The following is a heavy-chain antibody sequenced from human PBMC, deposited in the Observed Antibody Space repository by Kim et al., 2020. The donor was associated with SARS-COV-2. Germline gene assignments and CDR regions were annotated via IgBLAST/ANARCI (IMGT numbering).Heavy chain of an antibody. J-gene: IGHJ4*02. D-gene: IGHD3-3*01. CDR2: ISGSGGST. V-gene: IGHV3-23*01. Sequence: GGSLRLSCAASGFTFSSYAMSWVRQAPGKGLEWVSAISGSGGSTYYADSVKGRFTISRDNSKNTLYLQMNSLRAEDTAVYYCAKGSADYDFWSGYYFDYWGQGTLVTVSS. CDR1: GFTFSSYA. CDR3: AKGSADYDFWSGYYFDY.